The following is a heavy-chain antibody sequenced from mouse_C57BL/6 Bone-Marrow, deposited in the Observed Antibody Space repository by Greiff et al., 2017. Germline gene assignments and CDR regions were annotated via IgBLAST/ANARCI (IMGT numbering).Heavy chain of an antibody. D-gene: IGHD1-1*01. CDR1: GFTFSSYA. Sequence: DVHLVESGGGLVKPGGSLKLSCAASGFTFSSYAMSWVRQTPEKRLEWVATISDGGSYTYYPDNVKGRFTISRDNAKNNLYRQMSHLKSEDTAMYYCAREGYYGSSYEAYWGQGTLVTVSA. J-gene: IGHJ3*01. V-gene: IGHV5-4*01. CDR3: AREGYYGSSYEAY. CDR2: ISDGGSYT.